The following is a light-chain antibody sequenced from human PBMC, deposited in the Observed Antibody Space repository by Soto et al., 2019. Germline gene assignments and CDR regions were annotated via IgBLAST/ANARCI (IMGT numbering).Light chain of an antibody. Sequence: EIVLTQSPGTLSLSPGERATLSFRASQLVTSSFLVWYQQKPGQAPRLLIYGASRRATGIPDRFSGSGSGTDFTLAISRLEPEDFAVYYCQHYGDSPLYTFGQGTKLEIK. V-gene: IGKV3-20*01. CDR3: QHYGDSPLYT. J-gene: IGKJ2*01. CDR1: QLVTSSF. CDR2: GAS.